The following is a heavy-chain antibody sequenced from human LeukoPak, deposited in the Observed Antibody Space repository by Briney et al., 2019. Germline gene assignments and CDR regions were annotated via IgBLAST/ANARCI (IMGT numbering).Heavy chain of an antibody. CDR3: ARDLSTGADPDPN. V-gene: IGHV1-69*04. CDR1: GYTFTGYY. J-gene: IGHJ4*02. CDR2: IIPILGIA. Sequence: GASVKVSCKASGYTFTGYYMHWVRQAPGQGLEWMGRIIPILGIANYAQKFQGRVTITADKSTSTAYMELSSLRSEDTAVYYCARDLSTGADPDPNWGQGTLVTVSS.